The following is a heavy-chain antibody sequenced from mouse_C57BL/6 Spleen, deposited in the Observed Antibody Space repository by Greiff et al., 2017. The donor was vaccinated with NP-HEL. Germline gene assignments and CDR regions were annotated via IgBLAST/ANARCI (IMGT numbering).Heavy chain of an antibody. CDR2: IYPRSGNT. CDR1: GYTFTSYG. CDR3: ARGEGGWYFDV. V-gene: IGHV1-81*01. J-gene: IGHJ1*03. Sequence: VQVVESGAELARPGASVKLSCKASGYTFTSYGISWVKQRTGQGLEWIGEIYPRSGNTYYNEKFKGKATLTADKSSSTAYMELRSLTSEDSAVYFCARGEGGWYFDVWGTGTTVTVSS.